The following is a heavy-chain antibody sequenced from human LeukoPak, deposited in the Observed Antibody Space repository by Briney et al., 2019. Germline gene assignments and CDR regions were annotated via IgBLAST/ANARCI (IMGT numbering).Heavy chain of an antibody. CDR3: ARDYDFWSGYLSIYYYYGMDV. J-gene: IGHJ6*02. D-gene: IGHD3-3*01. CDR1: GGSVSSGSYY. CDR2: IYYSGST. Sequence: SETLSLTCTVSGGSVSSGSYYWSWIRQPPGKGLEWIGYIYYSGSTNYNPSLKSRVTISVDTSKNQFSLKLSSVTAADTAVYYCARDYDFWSGYLSIYYYYGMDVWGQGTTVTVSS. V-gene: IGHV4-61*01.